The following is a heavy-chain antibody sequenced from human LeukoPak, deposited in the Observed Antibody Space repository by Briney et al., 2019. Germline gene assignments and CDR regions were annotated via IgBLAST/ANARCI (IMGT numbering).Heavy chain of an antibody. CDR1: GGSISSGDYY. D-gene: IGHD4-17*01. V-gene: IGHV4-30-4*01. J-gene: IGHJ3*02. CDR3: ARDPTVTDAFDI. CDR2: IYYSGST. Sequence: PSQTLSLTCTVSGGSISSGDYYWSWIRQPPGKGLEWIGYIYYSGSTYYNPSLKSRVTISVDTSKNQFSLKLSSVTAADTAVYYCARDPTVTDAFDIWGQGTMVTVSS.